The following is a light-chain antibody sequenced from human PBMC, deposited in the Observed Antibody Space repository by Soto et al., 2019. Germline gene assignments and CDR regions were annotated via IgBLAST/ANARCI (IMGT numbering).Light chain of an antibody. J-gene: IGLJ3*02. Sequence: QSALTQSPSASGSPGQSVTISCTGTSSDVGNYKYVSWYQQHPGKAPKLMIYEVSKRPSGVHDRFSGSKSGNTASLTVSGLQVEDEADYYCSSYAGSNLWVFGGGTQLTVL. V-gene: IGLV2-8*01. CDR2: EVS. CDR3: SSYAGSNLWV. CDR1: SSDVGNYKY.